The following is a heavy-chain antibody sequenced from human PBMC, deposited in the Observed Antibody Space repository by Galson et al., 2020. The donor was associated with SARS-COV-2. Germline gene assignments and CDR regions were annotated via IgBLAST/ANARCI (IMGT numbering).Heavy chain of an antibody. Sequence: GGSLRLSCAASGFTFNTYNMNWVRQAPGKGPEWVSFISFSGTSTYYADSVKGRFIISRDNAKESLYLQMNSLRDEDTAVYYCVRRRAGSDGEMDYWGQGTLVTVSS. D-gene: IGHD2-8*02. CDR2: ISFSGTST. CDR3: VRRRAGSDGEMDY. V-gene: IGHV3-48*02. J-gene: IGHJ4*02. CDR1: GFTFNTYN.